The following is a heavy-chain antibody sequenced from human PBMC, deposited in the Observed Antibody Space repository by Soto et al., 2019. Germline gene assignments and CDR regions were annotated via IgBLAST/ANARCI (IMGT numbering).Heavy chain of an antibody. CDR1: GFTFGDYA. CDR3: TREGSSGWEDAFDI. J-gene: IGHJ3*02. V-gene: IGHV3-49*03. CDR2: IRSKAYGGTT. Sequence: GGSLRLSCTASGFTFGDYAMSWFRQAPGKGLEWVGFIRSKAYGGTTEYAASVKGRFTISRDDSKSIAYLQMNSLKTEDTAVYYCTREGSSGWEDAFDIWGQGTMVTVSS. D-gene: IGHD6-19*01.